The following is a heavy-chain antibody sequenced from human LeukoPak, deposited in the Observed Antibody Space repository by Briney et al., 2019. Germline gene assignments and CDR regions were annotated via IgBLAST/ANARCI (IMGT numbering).Heavy chain of an antibody. CDR1: GGSISSGGYY. J-gene: IGHJ4*02. D-gene: IGHD3-22*01. CDR2: INYSAIT. V-gene: IGHV4-31*03. CDR3: ARAYDSSGSGEWKYFEY. Sequence: SETLSLTCTVSGGSISSGGYYWIWIRQHPGKGLESIRYINYSAITYSNPSLKRRVTISVDKSKNKLSLKLSSVTAAETDVYYCARAYDSSGSGEWKYFEYWGQGTLVSVSS.